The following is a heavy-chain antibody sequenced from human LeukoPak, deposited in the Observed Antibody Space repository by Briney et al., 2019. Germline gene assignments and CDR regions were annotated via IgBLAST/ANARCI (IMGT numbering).Heavy chain of an antibody. CDR2: IYYSGST. Sequence: SETLSLTCTVSGGSISSSSYYWGWIRQPPGKGLEWIGSIYYSGSTYYNPSLKSRVTISVDTSKNQFSLKLSSVTAADTAVYYCARDYCGSGGYVDYWGQGTLVTVSS. D-gene: IGHD3-10*01. V-gene: IGHV4-39*07. CDR3: ARDYCGSGGYVDY. CDR1: GGSISSSSYY. J-gene: IGHJ4*02.